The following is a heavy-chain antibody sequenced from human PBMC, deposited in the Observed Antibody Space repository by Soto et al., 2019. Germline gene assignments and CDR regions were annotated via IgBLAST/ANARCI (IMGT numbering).Heavy chain of an antibody. CDR2: VIPVLGTT. V-gene: IGHV1-69*01. D-gene: IGHD3-3*01. J-gene: IGHJ5*01. CDR1: GDSLENLA. Sequence: QVQLVQSGTEVRTPGSSVKVSCKASGDSLENLAISWVRQAPGQGFEWMGGVIPVLGTTDYAQNLQDRLTITADESTTTVFMELSSLKSEDTAVYICARDGRTLRYLEWPAAFDSWGQGTLVTVSS. CDR3: ARDGRTLRYLEWPAAFDS.